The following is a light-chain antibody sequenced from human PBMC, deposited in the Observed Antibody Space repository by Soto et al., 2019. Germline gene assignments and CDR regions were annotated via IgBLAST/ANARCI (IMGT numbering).Light chain of an antibody. CDR3: SSYTSISTLI. Sequence: QSALAQPASVSVSPGQSITISCTGTSSDVGGYNYVSWYQQHPGKAPKLMIYEVSNRPSGVSDRFSGSKSGNTASLTISGLQAEDEADYYCSSYTSISTLIFGGGTKVTVL. CDR2: EVS. CDR1: SSDVGGYNY. J-gene: IGLJ2*01. V-gene: IGLV2-14*01.